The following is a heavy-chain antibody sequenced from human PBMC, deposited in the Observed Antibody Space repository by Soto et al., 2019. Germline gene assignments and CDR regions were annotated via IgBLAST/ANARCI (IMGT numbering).Heavy chain of an antibody. Sequence: QVQLVESGGGVVQPGRSLRLSCAASGFTFSTYAMQWVRQVPGRGLEWVAVITNDGNYEYYADSVKGRFTISRDNSKNTLYLQMNSLRAEDTAVYHCARDGHNAVAGSFDYWGQGTLVTVSS. V-gene: IGHV3-30-3*01. J-gene: IGHJ4*02. D-gene: IGHD6-19*01. CDR3: ARDGHNAVAGSFDY. CDR1: GFTFSTYA. CDR2: ITNDGNYE.